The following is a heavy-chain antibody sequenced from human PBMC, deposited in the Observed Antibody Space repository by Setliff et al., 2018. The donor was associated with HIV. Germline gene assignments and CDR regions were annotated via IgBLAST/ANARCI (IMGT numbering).Heavy chain of an antibody. CDR1: GGSISSVDYS. D-gene: IGHD3-10*01. Sequence: SETLSLTCTVSGGSISSVDYSWNWIRQPAGKGLEWIGRIYASGSTNYNPSLKSRAAISVDSSKNQFSLRLSSVTAADTAVDYCVCGEAYTHDDSVVSDFDFWGQGTPVTVSS. J-gene: IGHJ4*02. CDR3: VCGEAYTHDDSVVSDFDF. CDR2: IYASGST. V-gene: IGHV4-61*02.